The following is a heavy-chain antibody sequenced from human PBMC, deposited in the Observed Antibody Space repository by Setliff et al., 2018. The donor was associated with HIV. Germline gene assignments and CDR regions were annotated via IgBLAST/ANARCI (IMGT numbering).Heavy chain of an antibody. CDR2: ISYGSTYI. CDR3: ARVFWYGLPQIYYYMDV. Sequence: LRLSCVASGFTFSSSCMDWFRQTPGKGLEWVSSISYGSTYIYQSDSVRGRFTISRDDAKKSLYLQMNSLGAEDTAVYYCARVFWYGLPQIYYYMDVWGKGTTVTVSS. J-gene: IGHJ6*03. V-gene: IGHV3-21*01. CDR1: GFTFSSSC. D-gene: IGHD2-8*02.